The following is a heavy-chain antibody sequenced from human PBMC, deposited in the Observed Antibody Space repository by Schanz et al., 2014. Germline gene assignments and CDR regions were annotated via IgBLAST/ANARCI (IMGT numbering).Heavy chain of an antibody. V-gene: IGHV3-23*01. CDR2: ISGSGGST. Sequence: EVQLLESGGGLVQPGGSLRLSCAASGFTFSSYAMSWVRQAPGNGLEWVSAISGSGGSTYYADSVKGRFTISRDNSKNTLYLHMNSLRAEDTAIYYCAKGMFAELIASDIWGQGTMVTVSS. CDR1: GFTFSSYA. J-gene: IGHJ3*02. D-gene: IGHD3-10*02. CDR3: AKGMFAELIASDI.